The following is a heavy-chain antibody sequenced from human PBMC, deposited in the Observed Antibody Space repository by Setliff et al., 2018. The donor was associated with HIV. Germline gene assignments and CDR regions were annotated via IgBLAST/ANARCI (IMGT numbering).Heavy chain of an antibody. V-gene: IGHV4-4*07. D-gene: IGHD3-10*01. Sequence: SEPLSLTCTISGGSFGVYRWSWIRQSAGRGLEWIGRIDGSGTTDYKPSLKGRVAIPVDTSRNQFSLRVTSVTAADTAVYFCARDRHSSGLGSYGPWGPGILVTVSS. CDR3: ARDRHSSGLGSYGP. J-gene: IGHJ5*02. CDR1: GGSFGVYR. CDR2: IDGSGTT.